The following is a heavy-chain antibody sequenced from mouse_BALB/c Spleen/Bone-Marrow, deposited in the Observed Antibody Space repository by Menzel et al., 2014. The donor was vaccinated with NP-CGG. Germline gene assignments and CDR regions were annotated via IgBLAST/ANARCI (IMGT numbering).Heavy chain of an antibody. CDR2: IHPSDSET. Sequence: QVQLQQSGTEVVRPGASVKLSCKASGYSFTTHWMNWVKQRPGQGLEWIGMIHPSDSETRLNQKFKDKATLTVDKSSSTAYMQLNSPTSGDSAVYYCAREKVYYGISWFAYWGQGTLVTVSA. J-gene: IGHJ3*01. CDR3: AREKVYYGISWFAY. V-gene: IGHV1-61*01. D-gene: IGHD2-1*01. CDR1: GYSFTTHW.